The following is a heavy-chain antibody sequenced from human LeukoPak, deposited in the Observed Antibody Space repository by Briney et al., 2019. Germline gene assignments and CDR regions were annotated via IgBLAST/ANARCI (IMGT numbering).Heavy chain of an antibody. CDR2: TSDDGANQ. CDR3: ARDIIDGFDI. J-gene: IGHJ3*02. Sequence: PGGSLRLSCAASGFALSSYAMHWVRQAPGKGLEWVAVTSDDGANQYYANSVKGRFTISRDNSKNTLYLQMNSLRPEDTAVYFCARDIIDGFDIWGQGTMVTVSS. CDR1: GFALSSYA. D-gene: IGHD3-10*01. V-gene: IGHV3-30*04.